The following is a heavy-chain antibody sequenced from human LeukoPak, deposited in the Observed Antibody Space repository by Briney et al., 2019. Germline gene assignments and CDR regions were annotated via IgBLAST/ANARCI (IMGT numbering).Heavy chain of an antibody. D-gene: IGHD3-3*01. V-gene: IGHV4-38-2*01. CDR2: IFHSGSI. CDR3: VRHCLKYYDYDFLDP. J-gene: IGHJ5*02. Sequence: NPSETLSLTCAVSGYSITSGYYWGWIRQSPGRGLEWIATIFHSGSIYYNPSLKSRVTISVDTSKNQFSLKLNSGTAADTAVYYCVRHCLKYYDYDFLDPWGQGTLVTVSS. CDR1: GYSITSGYY.